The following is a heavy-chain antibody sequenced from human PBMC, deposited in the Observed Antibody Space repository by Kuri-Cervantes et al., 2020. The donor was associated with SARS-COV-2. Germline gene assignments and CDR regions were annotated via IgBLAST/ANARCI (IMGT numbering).Heavy chain of an antibody. D-gene: IGHD6-19*01. CDR1: RFTFRNYG. Sequence: GGSLRLSCAASRFTFRNYGMHWVRQAPGKGLEWVALISYDETCKYYADSVEGRFTISRDNSENTLYLQMNSLRAEDTAMYYCAAERYEWLAYAYYFDLWGQGTLVTVSS. J-gene: IGHJ4*02. CDR3: AAERYEWLAYAYYFDL. CDR2: ISYDETCK. V-gene: IGHV3-30*03.